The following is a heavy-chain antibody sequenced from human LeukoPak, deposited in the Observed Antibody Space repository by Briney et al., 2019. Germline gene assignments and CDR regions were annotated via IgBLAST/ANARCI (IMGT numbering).Heavy chain of an antibody. Sequence: GGSLRLSCAASGFTFPSYAISWVRQAPGKGLEWVSGIGAGGENTDYADSVKGRFTISRDNSKNTLYLQVNSLRAEDTAAYYCAKNEGSSSARRFDYWGQGTLVTVSS. CDR3: AKNEGSSSARRFDY. CDR2: IGAGGENT. CDR1: GFTFPSYA. D-gene: IGHD6-19*01. J-gene: IGHJ4*02. V-gene: IGHV3-23*01.